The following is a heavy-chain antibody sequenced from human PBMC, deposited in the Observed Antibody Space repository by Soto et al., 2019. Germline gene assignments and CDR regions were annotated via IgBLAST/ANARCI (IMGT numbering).Heavy chain of an antibody. CDR3: ARGRSS. J-gene: IGHJ6*02. CDR1: GYTFTHYD. V-gene: IGHV1-8*01. CDR2: VNPNSGNT. Sequence: QVQLVQSGAEVKKPGASVKVSCRASGYTFTHYDINWVRQATGQALEWLGWVNPNSGNTGYSQKFQGRVTMTRNTSISTAYMELSSLRSDDSAVYYCARGRSSWGPGTTVTVSS. D-gene: IGHD4-17*01.